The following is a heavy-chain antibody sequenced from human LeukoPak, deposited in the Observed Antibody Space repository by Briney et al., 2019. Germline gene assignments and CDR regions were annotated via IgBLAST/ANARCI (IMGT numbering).Heavy chain of an antibody. CDR2: MSPNSGDT. V-gene: IGHV1-8*01. CDR1: GYTFTSYD. D-gene: IGHD7-27*01. J-gene: IGHJ4*02. CDR3: ARGPPNWGYDY. Sequence: ASAKVSCKASGYTFTSYDFNWVRQATGQRPEWMGWMSPNSGDTGYAQKFQDRVTMTRNTSISTAYMELSSLRSDDTAVYYCARGPPNWGYDYWGPGTLVTVSS.